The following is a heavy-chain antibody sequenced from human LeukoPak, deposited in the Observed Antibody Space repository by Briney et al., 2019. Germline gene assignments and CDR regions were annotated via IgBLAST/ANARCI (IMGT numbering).Heavy chain of an antibody. Sequence: ASVKVSCKASGDTFSSYAISWVRQAPGQGLEWMGRINPIFGTTNYAQKFQGRVTITTDESTSTAYMELSSLRSEDTAVYYCARCFGVEQYFDYWGQGTLVTVSS. D-gene: IGHD3-3*01. CDR2: INPIFGTT. V-gene: IGHV1-69*05. CDR1: GDTFSSYA. CDR3: ARCFGVEQYFDY. J-gene: IGHJ4*02.